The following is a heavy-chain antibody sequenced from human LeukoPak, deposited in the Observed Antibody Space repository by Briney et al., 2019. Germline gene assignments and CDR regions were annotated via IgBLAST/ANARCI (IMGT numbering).Heavy chain of an antibody. CDR2: INPSGGGT. CDR3: ARDMLAVPSNWFDP. J-gene: IGHJ5*02. Sequence: GASVKVSCKASGYTFTSYYIHWVRQAPGQGLEWMGVINPSGGGTSYAQKFQGRVTMTRDTSTSTVYMDPRSLRSEDTAVYFCARDMLAVPSNWFDPWGQGTLVTVSS. V-gene: IGHV1-46*01. D-gene: IGHD2-8*01. CDR1: GYTFTSYY.